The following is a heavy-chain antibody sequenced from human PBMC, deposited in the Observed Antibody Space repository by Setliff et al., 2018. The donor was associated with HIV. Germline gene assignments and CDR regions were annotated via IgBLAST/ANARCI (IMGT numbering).Heavy chain of an antibody. CDR3: AKNGGYSSSNYYYYYMDV. V-gene: IGHV3-23*01. J-gene: IGHJ6*03. CDR1: EFTLSGYS. CDR2: ISGSGGST. Sequence: GGSLRLSCAASEFTLSGYSMSWVRQVPGKGLEWVSAISGSGGSTYYADSVKGRFTISRDNSKNTLYLQMNSLRAEDTAVYYCAKNGGYSSSNYYYYYMDVWGKGTTVTVSS. D-gene: IGHD6-6*01.